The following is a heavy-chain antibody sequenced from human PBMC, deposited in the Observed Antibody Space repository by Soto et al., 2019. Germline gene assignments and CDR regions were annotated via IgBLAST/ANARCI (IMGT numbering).Heavy chain of an antibody. J-gene: IGHJ4*02. CDR2: IVVGSGNT. CDR3: AGGTKYYDSL. V-gene: IGHV1-58*01. D-gene: IGHD3-3*01. Sequence: ASVKVSCKASGFTFSSSAVQWVRQARGQRLEWIGWIVVGSGNTNFAQKFQERVTFTRDMSTATAYMELSSLRSEDTAVYYCAGGTKYYDSLWGQGTLVTVSS. CDR1: GFTFSSSA.